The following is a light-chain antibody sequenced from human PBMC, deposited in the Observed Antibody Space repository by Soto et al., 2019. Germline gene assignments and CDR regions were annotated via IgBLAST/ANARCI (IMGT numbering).Light chain of an antibody. Sequence: QSALTQPASVSGSPGQSITISCTGTSSDVGSYNLVSWYQQHSGKAPKLIIYEVSKRPSGVSNRFSGSKSGNTASLTISGLQVEDEADYYCCSYVGSSTFYVVFGGGTKLTVL. CDR2: EVS. CDR1: SSDVGSYNL. J-gene: IGLJ2*01. CDR3: CSYVGSSTFYVV. V-gene: IGLV2-23*02.